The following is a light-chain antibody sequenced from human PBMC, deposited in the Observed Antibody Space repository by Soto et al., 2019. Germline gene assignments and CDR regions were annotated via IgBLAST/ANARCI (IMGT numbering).Light chain of an antibody. CDR2: AAS. J-gene: IGKJ2*01. Sequence: DIQMTQSPSSLSASVGDRVTINCRASQGISNYLAWYQQKPGKVPKLLIYAASTLQSGVPSRFSGSGSGTDFTLTISSLQPEDDATYYCQNYNSAPYTFGQGTKLEIK. CDR3: QNYNSAPYT. V-gene: IGKV1-27*01. CDR1: QGISNY.